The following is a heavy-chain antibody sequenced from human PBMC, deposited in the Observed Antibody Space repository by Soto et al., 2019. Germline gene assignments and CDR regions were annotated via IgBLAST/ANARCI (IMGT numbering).Heavy chain of an antibody. D-gene: IGHD7-27*01. CDR2: IDYSGETI. Sequence: EVQLVESGGGLVQPGGSLRLSCAASGFTFSSYEMNWVRQAPGKGLEWISYIDYSGETIYYADSVKGRFTISRDNAKNPLYLQMNSLRAEDTAVYYCASPWGSFDYWGQGTLVTVSS. J-gene: IGHJ4*02. CDR3: ASPWGSFDY. CDR1: GFTFSSYE. V-gene: IGHV3-48*03.